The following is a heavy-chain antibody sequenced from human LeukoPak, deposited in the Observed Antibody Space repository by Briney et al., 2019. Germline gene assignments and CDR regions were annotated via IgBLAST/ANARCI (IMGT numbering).Heavy chain of an antibody. CDR1: GFTFSSYA. J-gene: IGHJ4*02. CDR3: AKGDSSGYDPIYFDY. Sequence: PGGPLRLSCAASGFTFSSYAMSWVRQAPGKGLEWVSAISGSGGSTYYADSVKGRFTISRDNSKNTLYLQMNSLRAEDTAVYYCAKGDSSGYDPIYFDYWGQGTLVTVPS. D-gene: IGHD3-22*01. V-gene: IGHV3-23*01. CDR2: ISGSGGST.